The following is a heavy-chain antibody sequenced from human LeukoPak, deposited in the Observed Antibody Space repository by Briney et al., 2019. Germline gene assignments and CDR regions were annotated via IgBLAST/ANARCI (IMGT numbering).Heavy chain of an antibody. J-gene: IGHJ3*02. CDR3: ARVEGFLRDFSPFDI. CDR1: GGSISSYY. D-gene: IGHD3-10*01. V-gene: IGHV4-59*01. CDR2: IYYSGST. Sequence: PSETLSLTCTVSGGSISSYYWSWIRQPPGKGLEWIGYIYYSGSTNYNPSLKSRVTISVDTSKNQFSLKLSSVTAADTAVYYCARVEGFLRDFSPFDIWGQGTMVTVSS.